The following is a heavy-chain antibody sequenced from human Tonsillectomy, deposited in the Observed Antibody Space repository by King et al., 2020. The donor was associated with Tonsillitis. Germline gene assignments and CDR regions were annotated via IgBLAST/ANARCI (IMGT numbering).Heavy chain of an antibody. CDR1: GFTFSNFA. D-gene: IGHD6-13*01. Sequence: VQLVESGGGLVQPGGSLRLSCAASGFTFSNFAMNWVRQTPGKGLEWVSVIFSGSSRTFYADSVKGRFTISRDNSKNTLYLQMNSLRAEDTAIYYCAKTRAAEQQQADLDYWGQGTLVTVSS. CDR2: IFSGSSRT. CDR3: AKTRAAEQQQADLDY. V-gene: IGHV3-23*03. J-gene: IGHJ4*02.